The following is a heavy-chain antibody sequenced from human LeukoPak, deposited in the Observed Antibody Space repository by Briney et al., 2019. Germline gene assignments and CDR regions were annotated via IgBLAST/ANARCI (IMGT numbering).Heavy chain of an antibody. J-gene: IGHJ5*02. V-gene: IGHV1-18*01. CDR1: GYTFTSYG. CDR3: ARVVAAADYNWFDP. CDR2: ISAYNGNT. D-gene: IGHD6-13*01. Sequence: ASVKVSCKASGYTFTSYGISWVRQAPGQGLEWMGWISAYNGNTNYAQKLQGRVTMTTDTSTGTAYMELRSLRSDDTAVYYCARVVAAADYNWFDPWGQGTLVTVSS.